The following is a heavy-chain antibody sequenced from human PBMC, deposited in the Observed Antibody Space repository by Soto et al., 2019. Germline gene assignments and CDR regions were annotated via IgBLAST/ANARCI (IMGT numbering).Heavy chain of an antibody. CDR2: MNPNSGNT. V-gene: IGHV1-8*01. CDR3: VRMASSGTLSWFDP. CDR1: ESPWRNYD. D-gene: IGHD1-1*01. J-gene: IGHJ5*02. Sequence: XSVKVACRASESPWRNYDITWVRQATGQGLEWMGWMNPNSGNTGYALKFQGRVSMTRNTSIYTVYLELSSLASDDTAVYYCVRMASSGTLSWFDPWGQGTLVTVSS.